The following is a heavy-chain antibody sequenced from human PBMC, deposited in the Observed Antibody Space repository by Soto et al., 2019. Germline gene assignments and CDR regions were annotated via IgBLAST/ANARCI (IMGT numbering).Heavy chain of an antibody. J-gene: IGHJ4*02. CDR2: IYYSGST. D-gene: IGHD1-26*01. Sequence: GSLRLSCTVSGGSISSSSYYWGWIRQPPGKGLEWIGSIYYSGSTYYNPSLKSRVTISVDTSKNQFSLKLSSVTAADTAVYYCATGQTSYYGLYYFDYWGQGTLVTVSS. CDR3: ATGQTSYYGLYYFDY. CDR1: GGSISSSSYY. V-gene: IGHV4-39*01.